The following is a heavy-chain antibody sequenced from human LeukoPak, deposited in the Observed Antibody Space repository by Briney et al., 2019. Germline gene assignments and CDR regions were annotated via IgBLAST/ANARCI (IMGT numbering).Heavy chain of an antibody. D-gene: IGHD6-6*01. Sequence: PSETLSLTCTVSGGSISSYYWSWIRQPPGKGLEWIGYIHYSGSTNYNPSLKSRVTISVDTSKNQFSLKLSSVTAADTAVYYRARDMSSSSGGFDYWGQGTLVTVSS. CDR2: IHYSGST. CDR3: ARDMSSSSGGFDY. V-gene: IGHV4-59*01. CDR1: GGSISSYY. J-gene: IGHJ4*02.